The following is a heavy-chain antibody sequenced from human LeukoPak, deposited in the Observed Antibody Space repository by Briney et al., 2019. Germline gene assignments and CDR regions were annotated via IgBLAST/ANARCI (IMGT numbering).Heavy chain of an antibody. D-gene: IGHD3-16*01. Sequence: ASETLSLTCTVSGGSISSYNWSWIRQPPRKGLECVGSIYYSGSTNYNPSLKSRATISVATSTHQISLNLNSVTAAATARVSCSRDREAVPEMGVFDMWGQGTIVTVS. V-gene: IGHV4-59*01. CDR3: SRDREAVPEMGVFDM. CDR1: GGSISSYN. CDR2: IYYSGST. J-gene: IGHJ3*02.